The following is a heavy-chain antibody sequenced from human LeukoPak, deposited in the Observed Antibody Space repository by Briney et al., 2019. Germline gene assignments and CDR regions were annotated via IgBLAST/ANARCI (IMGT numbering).Heavy chain of an antibody. CDR3: TTWDPYVWGSYRSS. V-gene: IGHV3-48*04. D-gene: IGHD3-16*02. CDR1: GFTFSSYA. Sequence: GGSLRLSCAAYGFTFSSYAMSWVRQAPGKGLEWVSYISSSGSTIYYADSVKGRFTISRDNAKNSLYLQMNSLRAEDTAVYYCTTWDPYVWGSYRSSWGQGTMVTVSS. J-gene: IGHJ3*01. CDR2: ISSSGSTI.